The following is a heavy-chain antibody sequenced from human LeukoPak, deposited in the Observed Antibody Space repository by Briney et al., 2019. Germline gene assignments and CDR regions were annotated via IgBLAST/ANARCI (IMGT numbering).Heavy chain of an antibody. J-gene: IGHJ4*02. D-gene: IGHD2-21*01. CDR3: ARDSPNEGILWWSIDY. V-gene: IGHV3-74*01. CDR1: GFTFTNAW. Sequence: PGGSLRLSCEASGFTFTNAWMNWVRQAPGKGLVWVSRIKSDGSSTSYADSVKGRFTISRDNAKNTLYLQMNSLRAEDTAVYYCARDSPNEGILWWSIDYWGQGTLVTVSS. CDR2: IKSDGSST.